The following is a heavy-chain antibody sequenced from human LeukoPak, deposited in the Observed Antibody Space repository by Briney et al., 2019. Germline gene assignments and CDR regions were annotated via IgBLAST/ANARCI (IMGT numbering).Heavy chain of an antibody. V-gene: IGHV4-34*01. J-gene: IGHJ4*02. CDR3: ARGGYYDSSGYYFDY. CDR2: INHSGST. Sequence: PSETLSLTCAVYGGSFSGYYWSWIRQPPGKGLEWMGEINHSGSTNYNPSLKSRVTISVDTSKNQFSLKLSSVTAADTAVYYCARGGYYDSSGYYFDYWGQGTLVPVSS. D-gene: IGHD3-22*01. CDR1: GGSFSGYY.